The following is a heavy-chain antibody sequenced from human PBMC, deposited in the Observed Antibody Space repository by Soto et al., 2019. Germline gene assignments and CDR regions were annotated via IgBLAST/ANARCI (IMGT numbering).Heavy chain of an antibody. CDR3: ARASTLTGDCATASCPRMDV. V-gene: IGHV1-69*06. CDR1: GGSFSSYA. D-gene: IGHD2-2*01. Sequence: QVQLVQSGAEVKKPGSSVKVSCKASGGSFSSYAISWVRQAPGQGLEWMGGIIHIFGTANYAQKFQGRVTITADKSTSTAYMDMSSVRDQDTAMYYCARASTLTGDCATASCPRMDVRGEGNTVTVSS. CDR2: IIHIFGTA. J-gene: IGHJ6*04.